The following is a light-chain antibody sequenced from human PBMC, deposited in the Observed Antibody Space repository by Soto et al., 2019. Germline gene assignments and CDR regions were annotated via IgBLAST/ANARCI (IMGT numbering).Light chain of an antibody. Sequence: EIGLTQSPGPLSLSPGERATLSCRASQSVSSSYLAWYQQKPGQAPRLLIYGASSRATGIPDRFSGSGSGTDFTLTISRLEPEDFAVYYCQQYGSSPETFGQGTKV. J-gene: IGKJ1*01. CDR1: QSVSSSY. V-gene: IGKV3-20*01. CDR3: QQYGSSPET. CDR2: GAS.